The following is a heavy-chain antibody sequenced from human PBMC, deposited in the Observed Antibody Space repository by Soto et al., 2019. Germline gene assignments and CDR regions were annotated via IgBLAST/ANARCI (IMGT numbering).Heavy chain of an antibody. CDR2: VWHDGKTK. D-gene: IGHD3-10*01. Sequence: QVQLVESGGGVVQPERSLRLSCAASGFTFSNYGMHWVRQAPGKGLEWVAVVWHDGKTKYYADSVEGRFTISRDNSRNTLVLQRNSLRAEDTAVYHCARDRGSDDPIDYWGQGTLVTVSS. V-gene: IGHV3-33*01. CDR1: GFTFSNYG. CDR3: ARDRGSDDPIDY. J-gene: IGHJ4*02.